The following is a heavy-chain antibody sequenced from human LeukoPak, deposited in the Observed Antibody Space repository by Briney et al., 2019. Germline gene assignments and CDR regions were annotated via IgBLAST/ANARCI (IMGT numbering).Heavy chain of an antibody. Sequence: ASVKVSCKASGGTFSSYAISWVRQAPGQGLEWMGWISAYNGNTNYAQKLQGRVTMTTDTSTSTAYMELRSLRSDDTAVYYCASVVDWGVLTNWGQGTLVTVSS. D-gene: IGHD3/OR15-3a*01. CDR1: GGTFSSYA. CDR2: ISAYNGNT. V-gene: IGHV1-18*01. CDR3: ASVVDWGVLTN. J-gene: IGHJ4*02.